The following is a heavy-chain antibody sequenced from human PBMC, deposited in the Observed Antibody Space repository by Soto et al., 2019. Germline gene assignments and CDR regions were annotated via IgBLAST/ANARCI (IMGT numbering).Heavy chain of an antibody. CDR2: IYYSGST. D-gene: IGHD3-22*01. J-gene: IGHJ2*01. CDR3: ARIPPNYYDSSGYYWSHPPRYLDL. Sequence: SETLSLTCTVSGGSISSYYWSWIRQPPGKGLEWIGYIYYSGSTNYNPSLKSRVTISVDTSKNQFSLKLSSVTAADTAVYYCARIPPNYYDSSGYYWSHPPRYLDLWGRGTLVTVSS. V-gene: IGHV4-59*08. CDR1: GGSISSYY.